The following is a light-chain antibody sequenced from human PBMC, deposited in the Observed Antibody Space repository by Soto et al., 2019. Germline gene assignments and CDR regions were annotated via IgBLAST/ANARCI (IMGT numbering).Light chain of an antibody. J-gene: IGKJ1*01. CDR3: QQYGTSPWT. CDR2: GAS. V-gene: IGKV3-20*01. Sequence: VKTQSPATLSVSPGERATLSCWASETVATNLAWYQQKPGQAPRLLIYGASSRATGIPDRFSGSGSGTDFTLTTSRLESEDFAVYYCQQYGTSPWTFGQGTKVDIK. CDR1: ETVATN.